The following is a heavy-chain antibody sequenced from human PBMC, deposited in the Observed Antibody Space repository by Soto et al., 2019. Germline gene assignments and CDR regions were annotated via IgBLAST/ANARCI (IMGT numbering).Heavy chain of an antibody. CDR1: GFTFSSYS. CDR2: ISSSSSTI. CDR3: AREGMVYSYGYGAFDI. V-gene: IGHV3-48*02. J-gene: IGHJ3*02. D-gene: IGHD5-18*01. Sequence: GGSLRLSCAASGFTFSSYSMNWVRQAPGKGLEWVSYISSSSSTIYYADSVKGRFTISRDNAKNSLYLQMNSLRDEDTAVYYCAREGMVYSYGYGAFDIWGQGTMVT.